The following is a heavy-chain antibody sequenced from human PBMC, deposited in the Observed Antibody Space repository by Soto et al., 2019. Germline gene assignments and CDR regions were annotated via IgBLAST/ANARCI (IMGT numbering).Heavy chain of an antibody. Sequence: GGSLRLSCSASGFTFSSYDMHWVRQGTGKGLEWVSAIGTTGDTYYAGSVKGRFTISRENAKNSLYLQMNSLRAGDTAIYFCARAIGPTLFDYWGQGXLVTVHS. J-gene: IGHJ4*02. V-gene: IGHV3-13*04. D-gene: IGHD3-22*01. CDR2: IGTTGDT. CDR3: ARAIGPTLFDY. CDR1: GFTFSSYD.